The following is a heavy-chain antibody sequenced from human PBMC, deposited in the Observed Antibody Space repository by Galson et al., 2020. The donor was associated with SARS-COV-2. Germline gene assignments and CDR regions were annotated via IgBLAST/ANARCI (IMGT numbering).Heavy chain of an antibody. V-gene: IGHV3-21*01. CDR3: VRDHFGYNPRDY. CDR1: GFTFSSYS. CDR2: ISSSSSYI. Sequence: GGSLRLSCAASGFTFSSYSMNWVRQAPGKGLEWVSSISSSSSYIYYADSVKGRFTISRDNAKNSLYLQMNSLRAEDTAVYYCVRDHFGYNPRDYWGQGALVTVSS. J-gene: IGHJ4*02. D-gene: IGHD5-12*01.